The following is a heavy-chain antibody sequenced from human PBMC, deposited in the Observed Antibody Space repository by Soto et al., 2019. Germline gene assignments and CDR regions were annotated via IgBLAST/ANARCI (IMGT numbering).Heavy chain of an antibody. CDR2: MNPNSGNA. CDR3: ARGSFSSWYLAPRDDYYYYYYYMDV. CDR1: GYTFTSYD. V-gene: IGHV1-8*01. Sequence: ASVKVSCKASGYTFTSYDINWMRQATGQGLEWMGWMNPNSGNAGYAQKFQGRVTMTRNTSISTAYMELSSLRSEDTAVYYCARGSFSSWYLAPRDDYYYYYYYMDVWGKGTTVTVSS. D-gene: IGHD6-13*01. J-gene: IGHJ6*03.